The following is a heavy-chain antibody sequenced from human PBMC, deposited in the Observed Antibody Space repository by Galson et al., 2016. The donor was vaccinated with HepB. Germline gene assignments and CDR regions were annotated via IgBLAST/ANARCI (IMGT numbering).Heavy chain of an antibody. D-gene: IGHD5-12*01. J-gene: IGHJ4*02. CDR1: GGSISNSTYY. V-gene: IGHV4-39*07. CDR3: ARQYRGGPSDY. Sequence: SETLSLTCTVSGGSISNSTYYWGWIRQPPGQGLEWIGQIFHSGRVNYTPSLASRVTISVDTSNNHFSLRLTSVTAADTALYYCARQYRGGPSDYWGQGTLVIVSS. CDR2: IFHSGRV.